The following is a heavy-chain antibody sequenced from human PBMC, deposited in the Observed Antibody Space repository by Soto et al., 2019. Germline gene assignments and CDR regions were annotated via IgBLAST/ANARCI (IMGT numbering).Heavy chain of an antibody. CDR2: ILYDGSKE. Sequence: GGSLRLSCTDSGFSFNAYVMDWVRQAPGKGLEWVARILYDGSKEYYADAVKGRFTISRDNSKNTLYLQMDRLRVGDTAVYFCAKGLALMADHWGQGTPVTVSS. V-gene: IGHV3-30*18. D-gene: IGHD2-21*01. CDR3: AKGLALMADH. J-gene: IGHJ4*02. CDR1: GFSFNAYV.